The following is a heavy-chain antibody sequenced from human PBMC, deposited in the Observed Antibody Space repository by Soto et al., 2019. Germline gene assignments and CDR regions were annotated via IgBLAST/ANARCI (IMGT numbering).Heavy chain of an antibody. J-gene: IGHJ4*02. CDR1: GFTFSDYY. D-gene: IGHD3-16*02. CDR2: ISSSGSTI. CDR3: ARDHMITFGGVIVPSYYFDY. V-gene: IGHV3-11*01. Sequence: QVQLVESGGGLGKRGGSLRLSCAASGFTFSDYYMSWIRQAPGKGLEWVSYISSSGSTIYYADSVKGRFTISRDNAKNSLYLQMNSLRAEDTAVYYCARDHMITFGGVIVPSYYFDYWGQGTLVTVSS.